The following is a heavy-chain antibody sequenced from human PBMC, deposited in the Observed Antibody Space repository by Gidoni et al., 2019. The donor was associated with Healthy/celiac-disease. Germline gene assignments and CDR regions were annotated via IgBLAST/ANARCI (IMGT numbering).Heavy chain of an antibody. CDR1: GFTFGDYA. J-gene: IGHJ1*01. CDR3: TRGYSSGWYGYFQH. Sequence: EVQLVESGGGLVKPGRSLRLSCTASGFTFGDYAMSWFRQAPGKGLEWVGCIRSKAYGGTTEYAASVKGRFTISRDDSKSIAYLQMNSLKTEDTAVYYCTRGYSSGWYGYFQHWGQGTLVTVSS. V-gene: IGHV3-49*05. CDR2: IRSKAYGGTT. D-gene: IGHD6-19*01.